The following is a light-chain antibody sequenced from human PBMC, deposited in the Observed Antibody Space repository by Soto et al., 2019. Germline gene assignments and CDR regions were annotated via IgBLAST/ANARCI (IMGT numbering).Light chain of an antibody. J-gene: IGKJ1*01. CDR3: QQLKSYPWT. CDR2: GAH. Sequence: DIQLTQSASLLSASVGDRVTITCRASQDISSYLAWYQQKPGRAPELLIHGAHSLHSGVPSRFSGSGSGTEFSLTIISLQPEDSATYYCQQLKSYPWTFGQGTKVDIK. V-gene: IGKV1-9*01. CDR1: QDISSY.